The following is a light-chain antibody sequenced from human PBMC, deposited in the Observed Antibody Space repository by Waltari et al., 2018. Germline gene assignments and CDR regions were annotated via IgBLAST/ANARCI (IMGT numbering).Light chain of an antibody. Sequence: SYELTQPPSVPVSPGQTASITCSGDKLGDKYACWYQQRPGQSPVLVIYQDNKRPSGIPERFSGSNSGNTATLAISGTQAIDEADYYCQAWVNTTVIFGGGTKLTVL. J-gene: IGLJ2*01. CDR1: KLGDKY. CDR3: QAWVNTTVI. CDR2: QDN. V-gene: IGLV3-1*01.